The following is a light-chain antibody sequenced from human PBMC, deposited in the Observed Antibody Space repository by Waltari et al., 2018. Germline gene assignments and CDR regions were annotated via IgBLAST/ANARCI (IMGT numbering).Light chain of an antibody. CDR1: FSDVGAYNY. J-gene: IGLJ3*02. Sequence: QSALTQPASVSGSPGQSITLSCTGAFSDVGAYNYVACYRQLPGDAPKLHISDVCPRPSGVADRLSGSRSGNTASLTISGLQPEDEADYFCSSYTTRGTWVFGGGTKLTVL. V-gene: IGLV2-14*03. CDR2: DVC. CDR3: SSYTTRGTWV.